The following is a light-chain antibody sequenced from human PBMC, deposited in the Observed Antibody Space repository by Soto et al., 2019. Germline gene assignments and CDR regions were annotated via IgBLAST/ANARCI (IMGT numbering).Light chain of an antibody. CDR1: SSDVGGYKY. CDR3: SSYTRSDTVV. Sequence: QSALTQPASVSASAGQSITISCTGTSSDVGGYKYVSWYQQHPGKAPKLMIYDVSNRPSGVSNRFSGSKSGNTASLTISGLQAEDEADYYCSSYTRSDTVVFGGGTKVTVL. J-gene: IGLJ2*01. V-gene: IGLV2-14*01. CDR2: DVS.